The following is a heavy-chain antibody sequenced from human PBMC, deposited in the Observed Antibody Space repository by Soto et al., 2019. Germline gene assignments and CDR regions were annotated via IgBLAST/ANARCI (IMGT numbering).Heavy chain of an antibody. CDR1: GGSFSGYY. V-gene: IGHV4-34*01. J-gene: IGHJ6*03. CDR3: ARVSYWFGYNWNSKFFYYMDV. D-gene: IGHD1-7*01. Sequence: SETLSLTCAVYGGSFSGYYWSWIRQPPGKGLEWIGEINHSGSTNYNPSLKSRVTISVDTSKNQFSLKLSSVTAADTAVYYCARVSYWFGYNWNSKFFYYMDVWGKGTTVTVSS. CDR2: INHSGST.